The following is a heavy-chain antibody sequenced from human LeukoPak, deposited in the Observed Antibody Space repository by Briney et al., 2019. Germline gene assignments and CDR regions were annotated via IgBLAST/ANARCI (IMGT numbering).Heavy chain of an antibody. Sequence: QSSETLSLTCAVYGGSFSGYYWSWIRRPPGKGLEWIGEINHSGSTNYNPSLKSRVTISVDTSKNQFSLKLSSVTAADTAVYYCARGRRIAAAGSYYFDYWGQGTLVTVSS. J-gene: IGHJ4*02. CDR3: ARGRRIAAAGSYYFDY. CDR1: GGSFSGYY. V-gene: IGHV4-34*01. D-gene: IGHD6-13*01. CDR2: INHSGST.